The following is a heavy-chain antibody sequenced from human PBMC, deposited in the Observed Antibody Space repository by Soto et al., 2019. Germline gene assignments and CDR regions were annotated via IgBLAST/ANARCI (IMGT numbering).Heavy chain of an antibody. D-gene: IGHD1-26*01. CDR2: VNHNGRN. CDR1: GGSFCGYF. Sequence: PSETLSLTCAVCGGSFCGYFWNLIRQTPGKGLEWIGKVNHNGRNNYNPHFKSRVTISSDMSKKQSSLELTSVTAADTAVYYRAKGGSSYWQDAFDFWGQGTVDTVSS. J-gene: IGHJ3*01. V-gene: IGHV4-34*01. CDR3: AKGGSSYWQDAFDF.